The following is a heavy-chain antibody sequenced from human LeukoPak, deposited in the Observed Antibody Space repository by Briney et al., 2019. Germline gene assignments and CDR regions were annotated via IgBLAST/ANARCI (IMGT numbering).Heavy chain of an antibody. CDR1: GYSFTSYW. CDR3: ARPRMLGYCSGGSCYFDY. J-gene: IGHJ4*02. V-gene: IGHV5-51*01. Sequence: GESLKISCKGSGYSFTSYWIGWVRQMPGKGLEWMGIIYPGDSDTRYSPSFQGQVTISADKSISTAYQQWSSLKASDTAMYYCARPRMLGYCSGGSCYFDYWGQGTLVTVSS. D-gene: IGHD2-15*01. CDR2: IYPGDSDT.